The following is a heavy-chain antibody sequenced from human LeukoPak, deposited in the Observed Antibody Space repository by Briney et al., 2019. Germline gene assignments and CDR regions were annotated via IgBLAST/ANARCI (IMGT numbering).Heavy chain of an antibody. CDR2: MNPNSGNT. D-gene: IGHD3-22*01. J-gene: IGHJ4*02. Sequence: ASVKVSCKASGYTFTSYDINWVRQATGQGLEWMGWMNPNSGNTGYAQKLQGRVTMTTDTSTSTAYMELRSLRSDDTAVYYCARDLPTYDSSGYYSDYWGQGTLVTVSS. V-gene: IGHV1-8*01. CDR1: GYTFTSYD. CDR3: ARDLPTYDSSGYYSDY.